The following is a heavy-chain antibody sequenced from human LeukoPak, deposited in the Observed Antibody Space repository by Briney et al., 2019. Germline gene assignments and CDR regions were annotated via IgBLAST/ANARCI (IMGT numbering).Heavy chain of an antibody. Sequence: QSGGSLRLSCAASGFTFSTSWMSWVRQGPGKGLEWVANVKQDGSERYYVDSVKGRFTISRDNAENSQYLQVNSLRAEDTAIYYCARSYSSPNWFDPWGQGTLVTVSS. V-gene: IGHV3-7*05. CDR1: GFTFSTSW. D-gene: IGHD2-15*01. CDR2: VKQDGSER. CDR3: ARSYSSPNWFDP. J-gene: IGHJ5*02.